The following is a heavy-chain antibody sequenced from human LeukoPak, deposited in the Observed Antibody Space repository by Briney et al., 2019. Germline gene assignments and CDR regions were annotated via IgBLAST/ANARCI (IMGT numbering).Heavy chain of an antibody. Sequence: GGSLRLSCAASGFTVSSNYMSWVRQAPGKGLEWVSVIYSGGSTYYADSVKGRFAIPRDNSKNTLYLQMNSLRAEDTAVYYCAREDILTGYHFDYWGQGTLVTVSS. CDR1: GFTVSSNY. V-gene: IGHV3-53*01. CDR2: IYSGGST. J-gene: IGHJ4*02. D-gene: IGHD3-9*01. CDR3: AREDILTGYHFDY.